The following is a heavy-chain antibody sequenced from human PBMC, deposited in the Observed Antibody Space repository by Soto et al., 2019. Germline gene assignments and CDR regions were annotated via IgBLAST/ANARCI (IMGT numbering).Heavy chain of an antibody. D-gene: IGHD5-12*01. J-gene: IGHJ4*02. V-gene: IGHV4-59*11. CDR2: IFYSGST. CDR3: ARAGLTTLELATTY. CDR1: GGSISGHY. Sequence: KPSETLSLTCTVSGGSISGHYWIWIRQSPGKRLEWIGYIFYSGSTNYNPSLKSRVTLSVDTSKNQFSLRLSSVTSDDTAVYYCARAGLTTLELATTYWGQGTLVTVSS.